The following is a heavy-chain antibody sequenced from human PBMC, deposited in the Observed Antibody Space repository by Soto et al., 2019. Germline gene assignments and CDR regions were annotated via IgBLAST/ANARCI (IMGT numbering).Heavy chain of an antibody. CDR3: ARYCNGDTCYSKSLDY. J-gene: IGHJ4*02. Sequence: PSETLSLTCIVSGSAINNYYWSWVRQSPGKGLEWIGWIYYSGATLYNPSFKSRITMSVDTSNNQFSLKMNSVTASDTAVYYCARYCNGDTCYSKSLDYWGRGTLVTVSS. V-gene: IGHV4-59*01. D-gene: IGHD2-15*01. CDR1: GSAINNYY. CDR2: IYYSGAT.